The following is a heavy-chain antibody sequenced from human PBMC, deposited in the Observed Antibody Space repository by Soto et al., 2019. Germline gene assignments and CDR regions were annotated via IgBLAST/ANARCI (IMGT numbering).Heavy chain of an antibody. CDR2: ISYDGSNK. CDR3: AKDRMGAGVRGYFDY. V-gene: IGHV3-30*18. J-gene: IGHJ4*02. CDR1: GFTFSSYG. Sequence: QVQLVESGGGVVQPGKSLRLSCAGSGFTFSSYGMDWVRQAPGKGLVWVAVISYDGSNKYYADSVKGRFTISRDNSKNTLYLQMSSRRAEDTAVYYCAKDRMGAGVRGYFDYWGQGTLVTVSS. D-gene: IGHD3-10*01.